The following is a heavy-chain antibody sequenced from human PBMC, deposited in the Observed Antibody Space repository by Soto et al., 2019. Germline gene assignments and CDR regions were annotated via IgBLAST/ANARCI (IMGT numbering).Heavy chain of an antibody. CDR2: IYWDDDK. V-gene: IGHV2-5*02. CDR1: GFSLTTRPVG. J-gene: IGHJ4*01. D-gene: IGHD2-8*01. Sequence: QITLRESGPTRVKPTQTLTLTCTFSGFSLTTRPVGVAWIRQPPGKALEWLAVIYWDDDKRYSPSLKIRLSTAKDTSKNQVVLTMAYMDPVDTATYFCAHSGDMNGNWDQGYVDHWGHGTLVTVSS. CDR3: AHSGDMNGNWDQGYVDH.